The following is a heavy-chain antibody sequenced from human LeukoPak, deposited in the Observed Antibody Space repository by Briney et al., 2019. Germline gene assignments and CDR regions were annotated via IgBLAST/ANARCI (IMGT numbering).Heavy chain of an antibody. V-gene: IGHV4-38-2*02. D-gene: IGHD2-2*02. Sequence: SETLSLTCTVSGGSINNYYWGWIRQPPGKGLEWIGSIYHSGSTYYNPSLKSRVTISVDTSKNQFSLKLSSVTAADTAVYYCARSRHPLYSFDYWGQGTLVTVSS. CDR2: IYHSGST. J-gene: IGHJ4*02. CDR1: GGSINNYY. CDR3: ARSRHPLYSFDY.